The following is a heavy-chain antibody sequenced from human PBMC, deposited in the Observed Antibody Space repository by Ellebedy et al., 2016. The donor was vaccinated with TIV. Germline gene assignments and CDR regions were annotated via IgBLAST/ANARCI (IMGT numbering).Heavy chain of an antibody. CDR3: AKCRATTWYDWFDP. V-gene: IGHV3-23*01. CDR2: ITGSGSGA. J-gene: IGHJ5*02. D-gene: IGHD6-13*01. Sequence: GGSLRLSXAASGFTFGSFAMTWVRQAPGKGLEWVAGITGSGSGADYADSVKGRFTISRDNPKNTLYLQMNSLRAEDTAVYYCAKCRATTWYDWFDPWGQGTLVTVSS. CDR1: GFTFGSFA.